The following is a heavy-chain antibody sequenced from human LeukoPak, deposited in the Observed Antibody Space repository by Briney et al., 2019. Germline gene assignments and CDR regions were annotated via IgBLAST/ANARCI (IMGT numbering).Heavy chain of an antibody. V-gene: IGHV3-64*02. D-gene: IGHD4-17*01. J-gene: IGHJ6*03. CDR3: ARAPTVTIYYYYYMDV. CDR1: VFTFNSYA. CDR2: ISSNGGST. Sequence: GGSLRLSCAASVFTFNSYAMHWVRQAPGKGLEYVSAISSNGGSTYYADSVKGRFTISRDNSKNTLYLQMGSLRAEDMAVYYCARAPTVTIYYYYYMDVWGKGTTVTVSS.